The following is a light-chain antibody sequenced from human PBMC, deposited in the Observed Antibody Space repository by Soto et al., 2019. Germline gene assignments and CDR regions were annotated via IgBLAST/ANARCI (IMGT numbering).Light chain of an antibody. Sequence: EIVMTQSPATLSVSPGERATLSCRASQSISSNLAWYQQKPGQAPRLLIYDTSTRATGIPARFSGSGSGTEFTLTISSLQSEDLAVYYCQQYHNWWAFGQGTKVEIK. CDR1: QSISSN. CDR3: QQYHNWWA. J-gene: IGKJ1*01. V-gene: IGKV3-15*01. CDR2: DTS.